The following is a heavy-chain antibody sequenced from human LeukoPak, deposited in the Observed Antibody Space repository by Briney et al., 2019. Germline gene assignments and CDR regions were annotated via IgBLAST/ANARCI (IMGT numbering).Heavy chain of an antibody. D-gene: IGHD3-10*01. CDR2: XXXDGSNK. J-gene: IGHJ4*02. CDR1: GFTFSSXG. CDR3: AKDRKTTYYYGSGSSPDY. Sequence: XSGFTFSSXGXXXXRXAXGXGXXXXXXXXXDGSNKYYADSVKGRFTISRDNSKNTLYLQMNSLRAEDTAVYYCAKDRKTTYYYGSGSSPDYWGQGTLVTVSS. V-gene: IGHV3-30*18.